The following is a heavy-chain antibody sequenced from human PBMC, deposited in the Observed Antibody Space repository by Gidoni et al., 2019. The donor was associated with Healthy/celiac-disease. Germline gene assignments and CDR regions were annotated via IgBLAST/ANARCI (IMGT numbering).Heavy chain of an antibody. CDR3: ARCLRGDTAMIKHLDY. V-gene: IGHV3-21*01. CDR2: ISSSSSYI. Sequence: EVQLVESGGGLVKPGGSLRLSCAASGFTFSSYSMNWVRQAPGKGLEWVSSISSSSSYIYYADSVKGRFTISRDNAKNSLYLQMNSLRAEDTAVYYCARCLRGDTAMIKHLDYWGQGTLVTVSS. D-gene: IGHD5-18*01. CDR1: GFTFSSYS. J-gene: IGHJ4*02.